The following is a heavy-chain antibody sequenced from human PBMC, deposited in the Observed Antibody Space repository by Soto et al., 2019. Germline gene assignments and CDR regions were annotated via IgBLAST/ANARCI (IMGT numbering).Heavy chain of an antibody. J-gene: IGHJ3*02. CDR3: AKDLRIFGVVFRGAFDI. CDR2: ISYDGSNK. Sequence: QVQLVESGGGVVQPGRSLRLSCAASGFTFSSYAMHWVRQAPGKGLEWVAVISYDGSNKYYADSVKGRFTISRDNSKNTLYLQMNSLRAEDTAVYYCAKDLRIFGVVFRGAFDIWGQGTMVTVSS. V-gene: IGHV3-30*04. CDR1: GFTFSSYA. D-gene: IGHD3-3*01.